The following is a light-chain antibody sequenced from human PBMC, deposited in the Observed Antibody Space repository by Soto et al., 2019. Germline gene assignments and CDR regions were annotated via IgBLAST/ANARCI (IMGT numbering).Light chain of an antibody. Sequence: PGERATLSCRGSQSVRSHLVWYQQKPGQAPRLLIYEASNRATGIPARFSGSGSGTDFTLTISRLETEDFAVYYCQYYYESSPFGRGTKVDI. J-gene: IGKJ4*01. CDR3: QYYYESSP. CDR2: EAS. CDR1: QSVRSH. V-gene: IGKV3-11*01.